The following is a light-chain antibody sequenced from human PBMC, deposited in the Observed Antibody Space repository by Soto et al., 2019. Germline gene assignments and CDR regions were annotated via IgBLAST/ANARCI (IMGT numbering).Light chain of an antibody. CDR2: GAS. CDR1: QSVSSSY. V-gene: IGKV3-20*01. J-gene: IGKJ5*01. CDR3: QQYNNWPPIT. Sequence: EIVLTKSPGTLSLTPVERSTLSCRASQSVSSSYLAWYQQKPGQAPRLLIYGASSRATGIPARFSGSGSGTDFTLTIRSLEPEDFAVYYCQQYNNWPPITFGQGTRRAIK.